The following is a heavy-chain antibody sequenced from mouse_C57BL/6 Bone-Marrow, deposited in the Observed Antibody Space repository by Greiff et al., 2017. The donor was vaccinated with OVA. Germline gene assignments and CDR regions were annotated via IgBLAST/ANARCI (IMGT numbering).Heavy chain of an antibody. CDR2: IDPSDSYT. V-gene: IGHV1-69*01. CDR1: GYTFTSYW. CDR3: ARDCYSPDYVDY. J-gene: IGHJ2*01. D-gene: IGHD2-3*01. Sequence: QVQLQQPGAELVMPGASVKLSCKASGYTFTSYWMHWVKQRPGQGLEWIGEIDPSDSYTNYNQKFKGKSTLTVDKSSSTAYMQLSSLTSEDSAVYYCARDCYSPDYVDYWGQGTTLTVSS.